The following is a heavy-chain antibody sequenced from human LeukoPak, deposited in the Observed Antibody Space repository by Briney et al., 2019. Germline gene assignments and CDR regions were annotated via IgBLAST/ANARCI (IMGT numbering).Heavy chain of an antibody. CDR2: FYTSGST. CDR1: GGSISSGSYY. CDR3: AREGEYSNRLDP. V-gene: IGHV4-61*02. Sequence: SETLSLSCTVSGGSISSGSYYWSWIRQPAGKGLEWIGRFYTSGSTDYNPSLRSRVTISVDTSKNQFSLRLSSVTAADTAVYYCAREGEYSNRLDPWGQGTLVTVSS. D-gene: IGHD4-11*01. J-gene: IGHJ5*02.